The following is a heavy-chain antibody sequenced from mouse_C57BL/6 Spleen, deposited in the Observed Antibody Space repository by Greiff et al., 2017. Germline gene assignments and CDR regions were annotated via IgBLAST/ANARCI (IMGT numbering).Heavy chain of an antibody. CDR2: LYPGDGDT. D-gene: IGHD1-1*01. Sequence: VQLQQSGPELVKPGASVKISCKASGYAFSSSWMNWVKQRPGKGLEWIGRLYPGDGDTNYNGKFKGKATLTADKSSSTAYMQLSSLTSEDSAVYFCARETVVEEETFAYWGQGTLVTVSA. CDR3: ARETVVEEETFAY. CDR1: GYAFSSSW. V-gene: IGHV1-82*01. J-gene: IGHJ3*01.